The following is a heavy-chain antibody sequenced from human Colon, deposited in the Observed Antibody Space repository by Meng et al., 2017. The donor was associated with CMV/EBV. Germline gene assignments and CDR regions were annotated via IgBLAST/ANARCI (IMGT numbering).Heavy chain of an antibody. CDR3: ARGPASGNDDYVYGMDV. CDR2: IRNKAHTT. V-gene: IGHV3-72*01. D-gene: IGHD3-16*01. CDR1: GFIFTDHY. J-gene: IGHJ6*02. Sequence: GESLKISCAASGFIFTDHYMDWVRQAPGKGLEWVGRIRNKAHTTEYDASVKGRFTISRDDSKHSLFLQMNSLKPGDTAVYYCARGPASGNDDYVYGMDVWGQGTTVTVSS.